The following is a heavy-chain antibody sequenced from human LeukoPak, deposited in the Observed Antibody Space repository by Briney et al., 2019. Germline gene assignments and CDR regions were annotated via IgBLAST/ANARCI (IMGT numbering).Heavy chain of an antibody. CDR2: IGGSGDNT. CDR1: GFIFSNYP. J-gene: IGHJ4*02. D-gene: IGHD1-26*01. CDR3: AKDQSRVGGSDPFDD. Sequence: GGSLRLSCGVSGFIFSNYPMTWVRQSPGKGLECVSSIGGSGDNTYYADSVKGRFTISRDNSKNTVNLQMNSLRAEDTAVYFCAKDQSRVGGSDPFDDWGQGTLVIVSS. V-gene: IGHV3-23*01.